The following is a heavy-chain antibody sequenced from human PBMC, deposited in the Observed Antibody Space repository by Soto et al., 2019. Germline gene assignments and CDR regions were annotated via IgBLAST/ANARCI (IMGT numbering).Heavy chain of an antibody. J-gene: IGHJ4*02. Sequence: GGSVSLSCVASGFIFSNFGMHWVRQAPGKGLEWVAVISCDEKIKQYADSVRGRFAISRNNSKNTLYLQMTSLRAEDTAIYFCGRGLRSVHDNWGQGALVTVAS. D-gene: IGHD6-6*01. CDR1: GFIFSNFG. CDR2: ISCDEKIK. CDR3: GRGLRSVHDN. V-gene: IGHV3-33*01.